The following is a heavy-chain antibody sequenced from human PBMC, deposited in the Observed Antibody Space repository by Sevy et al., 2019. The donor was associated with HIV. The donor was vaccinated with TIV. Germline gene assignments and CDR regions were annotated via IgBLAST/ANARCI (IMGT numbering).Heavy chain of an antibody. J-gene: IGHJ5*02. CDR2: INSDGSST. V-gene: IGHV3-74*01. CDR3: AADFWRSIGVFDP. CDR1: GFTFSSYW. D-gene: IGHD3-3*01. Sequence: GGSLRLSCAASGFTFSSYWMHWVRQAPGKGLVWVSRINSDGSSTSYADSMKGRFTISRDNAKNTLYLQMNSLRAEDTAVYYCAADFWRSIGVFDPWGQGTLVTVSS.